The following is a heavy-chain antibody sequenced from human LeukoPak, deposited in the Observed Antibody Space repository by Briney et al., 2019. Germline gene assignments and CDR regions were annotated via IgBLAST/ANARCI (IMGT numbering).Heavy chain of an antibody. D-gene: IGHD2-21*01. CDR1: GYTFTSYY. J-gene: IGHJ5*02. Sequence: ASVKVSCKASGYTFTSYYMHCVRQAPGQGLEWMGIINPSVGSTSYAQKFRGRVTMTRAPSTSTVYMELSSLRSQDTAVYYCARGRSHSDTRGYNWFAPWGQGTLVTVSS. V-gene: IGHV1-46*01. CDR3: ARGRSHSDTRGYNWFAP. CDR2: INPSVGST.